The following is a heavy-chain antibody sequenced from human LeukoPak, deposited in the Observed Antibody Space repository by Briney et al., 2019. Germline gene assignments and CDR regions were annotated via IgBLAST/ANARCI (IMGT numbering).Heavy chain of an antibody. V-gene: IGHV3-23*01. CDR2: ISGSGADT. CDR3: AKYDSFDHYYDSGGRFDF. CDR1: GFTFSNYG. Sequence: PGGSLRLSCAASGFTFSNYGMTWVRQAPGKGLEWVSEISGSGADTYYADSVKGRFTISRDNSKSTLFLQMNNLRAEDTAVYYCAKYDSFDHYYDSGGRFDFWGQGTLVTVSS. D-gene: IGHD3-22*01. J-gene: IGHJ4*02.